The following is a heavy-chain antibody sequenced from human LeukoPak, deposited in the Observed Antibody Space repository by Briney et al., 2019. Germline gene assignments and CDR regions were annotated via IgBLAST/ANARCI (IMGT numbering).Heavy chain of an antibody. CDR3: ARVGGGGGFDP. D-gene: IGHD3-3*01. CDR1: GCSISSYY. V-gene: IGHV4-39*07. CDR2: IYYSGST. J-gene: IGHJ5*02. Sequence: SETLSLTCTVSGCSISSYYWSWIRHPPGKGLEWIGSIYYSGSTYYNPSLKSRVTISVDTSKNQFSLQLSSVTAADTAVYYCARVGGGGGFDPWGQGTLVTVSS.